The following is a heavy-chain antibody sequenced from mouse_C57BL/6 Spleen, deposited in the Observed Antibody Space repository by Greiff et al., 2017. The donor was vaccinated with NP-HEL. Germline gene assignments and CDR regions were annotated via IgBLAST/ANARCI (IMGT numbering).Heavy chain of an antibody. D-gene: IGHD1-1*01. CDR2: INPNYGTT. J-gene: IGHJ2*01. V-gene: IGHV1-39*01. Sequence: EVHLVESGPELVKPGASVKISCKASGYSFTDYNMNWVKQSNGKSLEWIGVINPNYGTTSYNQKFKGKATLTVDQSSSTAYMQLNSLTSEDSAVYYCAGGVYGSSYVDYFDYWGQGTTLTVSS. CDR3: AGGVYGSSYVDYFDY. CDR1: GYSFTDYN.